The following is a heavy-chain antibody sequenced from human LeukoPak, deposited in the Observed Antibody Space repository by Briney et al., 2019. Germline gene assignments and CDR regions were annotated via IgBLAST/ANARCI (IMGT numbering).Heavy chain of an antibody. J-gene: IGHJ4*02. CDR2: ISGSGSGGST. CDR1: GFTFGRHA. D-gene: IGHD6-19*01. V-gene: IGHV3-23*01. Sequence: GGSLRLSCAASGFTFGRHAMNWVRQAPGKGLEWVSGISGSGSGGSTYYADSVKGRFTISRDNSKNTLYLQMNSLRAEDTAVYYCAKFLAGVAVAGTDFDYWGQGTLVAVSS. CDR3: AKFLAGVAVAGTDFDY.